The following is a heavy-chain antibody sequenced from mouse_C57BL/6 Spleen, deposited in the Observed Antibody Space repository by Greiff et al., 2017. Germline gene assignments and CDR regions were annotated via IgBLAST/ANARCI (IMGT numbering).Heavy chain of an antibody. CDR1: GYAFRSYW. CDR2: IYPGAGDT. Sequence: VQLQQSGAELVKPGASVKISCKASGYAFRSYWMTWVKQRPGTGLEWIGQIYPGAGDTNSNGKFKGKSTLTADKTSSTSYMQRSSLTSEESAVYFCARSGTYWYFDVWGTGTTVTVSS. V-gene: IGHV1-80*01. D-gene: IGHD4-1*01. J-gene: IGHJ1*03. CDR3: ARSGTYWYFDV.